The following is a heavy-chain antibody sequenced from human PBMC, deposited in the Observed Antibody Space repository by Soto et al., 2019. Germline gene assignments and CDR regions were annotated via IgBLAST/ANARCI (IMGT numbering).Heavy chain of an antibody. CDR3: ASRPFYYYGLDV. J-gene: IGHJ6*02. CDR1: GGSITTAGYS. V-gene: IGHV4-30-2*01. CDR2: VYHTGNA. Sequence: SETLSLTCTVSGGSITTAGYSWIWIRQPPGKALEWIGYVYHTGNAYPKPSLKSRVTISLDRSKNQFSLKMTSVTAADTALYYCASRPFYYYGLDVWGQGTTVTVSS.